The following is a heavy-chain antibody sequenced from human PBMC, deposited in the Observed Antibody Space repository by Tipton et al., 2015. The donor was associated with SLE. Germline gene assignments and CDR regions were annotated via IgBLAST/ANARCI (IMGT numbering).Heavy chain of an antibody. V-gene: IGHV3-7*01. J-gene: IGHJ4*02. CDR2: INHGGDTA. Sequence: GSLRLSCATSGFTFHNYWMSWVRPAPGRGREWVANINHGGDTALYVDSVKGRCTISRDNAKNSLYLQLNSLRAEDTAVYYCARGQYAYGYPRFDYWGQGTLVTFSS. CDR3: ARGQYAYGYPRFDY. CDR1: GFTFHNYW. D-gene: IGHD5-18*01.